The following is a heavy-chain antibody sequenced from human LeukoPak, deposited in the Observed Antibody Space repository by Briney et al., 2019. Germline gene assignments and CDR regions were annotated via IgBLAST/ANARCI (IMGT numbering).Heavy chain of an antibody. J-gene: IGHJ2*01. CDR1: GGSISSGSYY. CDR3: ARAREMATINTYPNWYFDL. Sequence: SQTLSLTCTVSGGSISSGSYYWSWIRQPAGKGLEWIGRIYTSGTTNYNPSLKSRVTISVDTSKNQFSLKLSSVTAADTAVYYCARAREMATINTYPNWYFDLWGRGTLVTVSS. CDR2: IYTSGTT. D-gene: IGHD5-24*01. V-gene: IGHV4-61*02.